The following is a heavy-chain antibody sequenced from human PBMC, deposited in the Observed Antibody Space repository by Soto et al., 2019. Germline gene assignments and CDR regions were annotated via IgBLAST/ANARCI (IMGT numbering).Heavy chain of an antibody. V-gene: IGHV1-3*01. J-gene: IGHJ5*02. Sequence: ASVKVSCKASGYTFTSYAMHWVRQAPGQRLEWMGWINAGNGNTKYSQKFQGRVTITRDTSASTAHMELSSLRSEDTAVYYCAREVYYDFWSGYQPWFDPWGQGTLVTVSS. CDR1: GYTFTSYA. CDR3: AREVYYDFWSGYQPWFDP. CDR2: INAGNGNT. D-gene: IGHD3-3*01.